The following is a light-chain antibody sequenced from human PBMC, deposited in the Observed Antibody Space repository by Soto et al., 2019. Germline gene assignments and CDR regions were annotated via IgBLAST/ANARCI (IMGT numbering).Light chain of an antibody. Sequence: EVVLTQSPATLSLSPGQRATLSCRASQSIITNLGWYQQKPGQAPRLLIYGASHRAAGIPARFSGSGSGTDFTLTISSLEPEDFAVYYCQQRSNWPKTFGQGTKVDIK. CDR3: QQRSNWPKT. J-gene: IGKJ2*01. CDR1: QSIITN. CDR2: GAS. V-gene: IGKV3-11*01.